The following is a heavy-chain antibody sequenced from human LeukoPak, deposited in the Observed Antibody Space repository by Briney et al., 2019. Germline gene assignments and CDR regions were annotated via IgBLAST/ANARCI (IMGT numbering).Heavy chain of an antibody. Sequence: ASVKVSCKASGYTFTGYYMHWVRQAPGQGLEWMGWINPNSGGINYAQKFQGRVTMTRDTSISTAYMELSRLRSDDTAVYYCARGTVVVPAAMFYWGQGTLVTVSS. D-gene: IGHD2-2*01. V-gene: IGHV1-2*02. J-gene: IGHJ4*02. CDR2: INPNSGGI. CDR3: ARGTVVVPAAMFY. CDR1: GYTFTGYY.